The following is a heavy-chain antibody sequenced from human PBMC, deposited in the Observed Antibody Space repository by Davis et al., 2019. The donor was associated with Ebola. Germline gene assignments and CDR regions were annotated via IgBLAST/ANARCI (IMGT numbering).Heavy chain of an antibody. CDR3: ARVRCSGTSCYSPYYYGMDV. J-gene: IGHJ6*02. CDR2: ISYDGSNK. D-gene: IGHD2-15*01. Sequence: GESLKISCAASGFTFSSYAMHWVRQAPGKGLEWVAVISYDGSNKYYADSVKGRFTISRDNSKNTLYLQMNSLRAEDTALYYCARVRCSGTSCYSPYYYGMDVWGQGTTVTVSS. CDR1: GFTFSSYA. V-gene: IGHV3-30-3*01.